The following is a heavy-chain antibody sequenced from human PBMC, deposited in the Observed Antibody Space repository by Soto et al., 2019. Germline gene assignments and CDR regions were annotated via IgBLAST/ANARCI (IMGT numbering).Heavy chain of an antibody. Sequence: GGSLRLSCAASGFTFSSYAMSWVRQAPGKGLEWVSAISGSGGSTYYADSVKGRFTISRDNSKNTLYLQMDSLRAEDTAVYYCAKDLGITIFGAPLYFDYWGQGTLVTVSS. CDR2: ISGSGGST. J-gene: IGHJ4*02. D-gene: IGHD3-3*01. CDR3: AKDLGITIFGAPLYFDY. CDR1: GFTFSSYA. V-gene: IGHV3-23*01.